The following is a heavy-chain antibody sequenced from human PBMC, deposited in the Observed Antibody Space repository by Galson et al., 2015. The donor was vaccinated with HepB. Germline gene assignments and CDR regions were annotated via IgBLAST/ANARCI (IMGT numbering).Heavy chain of an antibody. CDR2: INPNSGGT. J-gene: IGHJ4*02. CDR3: ARVARTSYYFDY. Sequence: SVKVSCKASGYTFTGYYMHWVRQAPGQGLEWMGRINPNSGGTNYAQKFQGRVTMTTDTSTSTAYMQLRSLTSDDTAVYYCARVARTSYYFDYWGQGTLVSVSS. CDR1: GYTFTGYY. V-gene: IGHV1-2*06.